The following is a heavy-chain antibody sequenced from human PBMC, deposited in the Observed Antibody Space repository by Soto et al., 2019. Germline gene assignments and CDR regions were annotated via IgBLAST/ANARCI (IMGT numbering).Heavy chain of an antibody. CDR2: IKQDGSEK. CDR3: AGPRQWLGLGAFDI. V-gene: IGHV3-7*01. Sequence: PGGSLRLSCAASGFTFSSYWMSWVRQAPGKGLEWVANIKQDGSEKYYVDSVKGRFTISRDNAKNSLYLQMNSLRAEDTAVYYCAGPRQWLGLGAFDIWGQGTMVTVSS. J-gene: IGHJ3*02. CDR1: GFTFSSYW. D-gene: IGHD6-19*01.